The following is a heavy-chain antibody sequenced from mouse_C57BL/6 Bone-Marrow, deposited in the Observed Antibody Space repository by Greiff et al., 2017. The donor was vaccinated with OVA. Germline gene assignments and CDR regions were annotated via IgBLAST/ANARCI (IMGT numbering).Heavy chain of an antibody. V-gene: IGHV1-78*01. D-gene: IGHD2-5*01. CDR3: ARVYSNNTKGYYFDY. CDR1: GYTFTDHT. Sequence: QVHVKQSDAELVKPGASVKISCKVSGYTFTDHTIHWMKQRPEQGLEWIGYIYPRDGSTKYNEKFKGKATLTADKSSSTAYMQLNSLTSEDSAVYFCARVYSNNTKGYYFDYWGQGTTLTVSS. CDR2: IYPRDGST. J-gene: IGHJ2*01.